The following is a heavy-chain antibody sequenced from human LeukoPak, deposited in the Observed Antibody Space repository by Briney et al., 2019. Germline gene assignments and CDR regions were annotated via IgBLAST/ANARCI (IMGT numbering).Heavy chain of an antibody. CDR3: ARVRGAWGAYNWFDP. V-gene: IGHV4-39*07. CDR1: GGSISSSTYY. CDR2: IYYSGST. Sequence: SETLSLTCGVSGGSISSSTYYWGWIRQPPGKGLEWIGSIYYSGSTYYNPSLKSRVTISLDTSKNQFSLKLTSVTAADTAVYYCARVRGAWGAYNWFDPWGQGTLVTVSS. J-gene: IGHJ5*02. D-gene: IGHD3-16*01.